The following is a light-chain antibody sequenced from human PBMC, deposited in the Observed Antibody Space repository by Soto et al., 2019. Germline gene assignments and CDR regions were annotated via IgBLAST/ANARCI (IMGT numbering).Light chain of an antibody. Sequence: EIVLTQSPGTLSLSPGERATLSCRAIQSVSSSYLAWYQQKPGQAPRLLIYGASSRATGIPDRFSGSGSGTDFTLTISRLEPEDFAVYYCQQHGSSPWTFGQGTKVEIK. CDR2: GAS. J-gene: IGKJ1*01. CDR3: QQHGSSPWT. CDR1: QSVSSSY. V-gene: IGKV3-20*01.